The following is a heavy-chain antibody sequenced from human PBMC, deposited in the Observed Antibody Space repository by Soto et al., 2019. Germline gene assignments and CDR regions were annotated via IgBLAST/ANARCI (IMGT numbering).Heavy chain of an antibody. Sequence: GASVKVSCKASGYTFTSYGISWVRQAPGQGLEWMGWISAYNGNTNYAQKLQGRVTMTTDTSTSTAYMELRSLRSDDTAVYYCARDVLEGYCSGGSCHNFDYWGQGTLVTVSS. D-gene: IGHD2-15*01. CDR3: ARDVLEGYCSGGSCHNFDY. CDR1: GYTFTSYG. V-gene: IGHV1-18*01. J-gene: IGHJ4*02. CDR2: ISAYNGNT.